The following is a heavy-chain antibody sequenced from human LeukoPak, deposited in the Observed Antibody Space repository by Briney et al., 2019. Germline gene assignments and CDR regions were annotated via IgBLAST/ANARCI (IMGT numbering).Heavy chain of an antibody. CDR2: IYPGDSDT. V-gene: IGHV5-51*01. D-gene: IGHD6-6*01. J-gene: IGHJ4*02. CDR3: ARQGGSTSSYFDY. Sequence: GESLKISCKGSGYIFATYWIGWVRQMPGKGLEWMGIIYPGDSDTRYSPSFQGQVTISADKSITTAYLQWSSLKALDSAMYYCARQGGSTSSYFDYWGQGTLVTVSS. CDR1: GYIFATYW.